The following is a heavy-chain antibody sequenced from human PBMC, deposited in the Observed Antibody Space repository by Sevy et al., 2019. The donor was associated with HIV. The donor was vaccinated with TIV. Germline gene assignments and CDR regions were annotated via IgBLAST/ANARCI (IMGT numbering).Heavy chain of an antibody. CDR2: ISYHGRNK. V-gene: IGHV3-30*03. CDR3: ARDFTGYNGMDV. D-gene: IGHD3-9*01. CDR1: GFTFSTHG. Sequence: GGSLRLSCVASGFTFSTHGMHWVRQAPGKGLEWVAVISYHGRNKFYGSTVEGRFTISRDNSKKTLYLQMNSLTTEDTAVYYCARDFTGYNGMDVWAKGPWSPSP. J-gene: IGHJ6*02.